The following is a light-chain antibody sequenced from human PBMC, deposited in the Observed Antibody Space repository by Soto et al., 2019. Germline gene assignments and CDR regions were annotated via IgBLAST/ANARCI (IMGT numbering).Light chain of an antibody. CDR3: QQYDNLPTFT. CDR2: DAS. CDR1: QDISDS. V-gene: IGKV1-33*01. J-gene: IGKJ3*01. Sequence: DIPMTQSLSSLSASVGETVTITCQATQDISDSLNWYQQKPGKAPNLLIYDASTLETGVPSRFSGSGSGTDFTFTIRSLQPEDFATYYCQQYDNLPTFTFGPGTTVHIK.